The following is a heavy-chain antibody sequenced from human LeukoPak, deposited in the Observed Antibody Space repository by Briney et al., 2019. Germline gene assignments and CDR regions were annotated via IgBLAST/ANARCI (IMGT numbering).Heavy chain of an antibody. CDR3: AREGRYRYGYNEYHSYMDI. Sequence: SETLSLTCSVSGGSISSYYWSWIRQPPGKGLEWIGYIYYSGSTNYNPSLKSRVTISVDTSKNQFSLKLSSVTAAETAVYYCAREGRYRYGYNEYHSYMDIWGKGTTVTVSS. J-gene: IGHJ6*03. CDR1: GGSISSYY. V-gene: IGHV4-59*01. CDR2: IYYSGST. D-gene: IGHD5-24*01.